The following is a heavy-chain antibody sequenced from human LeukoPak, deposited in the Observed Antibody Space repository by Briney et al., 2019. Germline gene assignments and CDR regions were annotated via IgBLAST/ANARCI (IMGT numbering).Heavy chain of an antibody. V-gene: IGHV4-30-4*08. D-gene: IGHD3-22*01. CDR3: ARDNYYGSRVPFDY. J-gene: IGHJ4*02. Sequence: SETLSLTCTVSGGSISSGDYYRSWIRQPPGKGLEWIGYIYYSGSTYYNPSLKSRVTISVDTSKNQFSLKLSSVTAADTAVYYCARDNYYGSRVPFDYWGQGTLVTVSS. CDR1: GGSISSGDYY. CDR2: IYYSGST.